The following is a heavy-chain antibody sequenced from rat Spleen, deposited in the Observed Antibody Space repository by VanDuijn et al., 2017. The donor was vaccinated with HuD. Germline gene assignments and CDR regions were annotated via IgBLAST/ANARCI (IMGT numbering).Heavy chain of an antibody. CDR2: IDPSVGNT. CDR3: ATGGFQHYDGTYYYGWFAF. CDR1: GFTFSDYG. J-gene: IGHJ3*01. D-gene: IGHD1-12*02. Sequence: EVQLVESGGGLVQPGRSLKLSCGVSGFTFSDYGKHWIRQAPTKGLEWVASIDPSVGNTYYRDSVKGRFTISRDNVKNILYLQMDSLRSEDTATYYCATGGFQHYDGTYYYGWFAFWGQGTLVTVSS. V-gene: IGHV5-19*01.